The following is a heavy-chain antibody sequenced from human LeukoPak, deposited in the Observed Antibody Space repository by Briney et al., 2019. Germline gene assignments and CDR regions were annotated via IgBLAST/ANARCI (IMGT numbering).Heavy chain of an antibody. J-gene: IGHJ3*02. V-gene: IGHV1-2*02. CDR2: INPNSGGT. CDR1: GYTFTGYY. Sequence: ASVKVSCKASGYTFTGYYMHWVRQAPGQGLEWMGWINPNSGGTNYAQKFQGRVTMTRDTSISTAYMELSRPRSDDTAVYYCARVSVVPAAIDDAFDIWGQGTMVTVSS. CDR3: ARVSVVPAAIDDAFDI. D-gene: IGHD2-2*01.